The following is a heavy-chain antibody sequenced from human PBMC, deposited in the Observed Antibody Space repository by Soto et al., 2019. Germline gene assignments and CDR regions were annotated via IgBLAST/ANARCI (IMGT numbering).Heavy chain of an antibody. CDR1: GGTFSSYA. V-gene: IGHV1-69*13. CDR3: ARDPYSGSHLTGRFDY. Sequence: GASVKVSCKASGGTFSSYAISWVRQAPGQGLEWMGGIIPIFGTANYAQKFQGRVTITADESTSTAYMELSSLRSEDTAVYYCARDPYSGSHLTGRFDYWGQGTLVTSPQ. J-gene: IGHJ4*02. CDR2: IIPIFGTA. D-gene: IGHD1-26*01.